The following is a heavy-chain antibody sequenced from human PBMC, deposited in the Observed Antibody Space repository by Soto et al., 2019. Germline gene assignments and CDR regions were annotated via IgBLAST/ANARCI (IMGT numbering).Heavy chain of an antibody. J-gene: IGHJ5*02. D-gene: IGHD3-16*01. CDR2: ISTSDNTA. V-gene: IGHV3-11*04. Sequence: SLRLSCAASGFTFSDYYMSWIRQAPGKGLECISYISTSDNTAYYADSVKGRFTISRDSSKNTVYLQMNSLRAEDTAVYFCARDYSVSGSYAPWFDPWGQGALVTVSS. CDR1: GFTFSDYY. CDR3: ARDYSVSGSYAPWFDP.